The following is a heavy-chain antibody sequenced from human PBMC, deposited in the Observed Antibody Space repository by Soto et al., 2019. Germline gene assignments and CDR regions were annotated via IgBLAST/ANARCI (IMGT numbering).Heavy chain of an antibody. D-gene: IGHD2-15*01. CDR1: GFTFSSYG. J-gene: IGHJ6*02. CDR2: ISGSGGST. V-gene: IGHV3-23*01. Sequence: EVQLLESGGGLVQPGGSLRLSCAASGFTFSSYGMSWVRQAPGEGLGWVSAISGSGGSTYYANSVKGRFTISRDNSKYRLYLQMHSLGPEDRAVYYCTTYPRSVVEGSVYGMHVWGQGTPVTVSS. CDR3: TTYPRSVVEGSVYGMHV.